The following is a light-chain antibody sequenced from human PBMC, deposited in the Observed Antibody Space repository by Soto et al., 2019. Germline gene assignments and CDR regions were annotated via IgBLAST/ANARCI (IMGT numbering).Light chain of an antibody. J-gene: IGKJ3*01. V-gene: IGKV3-20*01. CDR1: QSVSVNS. CDR2: AAS. Sequence: EIVLTQSPGTLSLSPGERATLSCRASQSVSVNSLAWYQQKGGQAPRLLIYAASNRATGVPDRFSGSGSGTDFALTISGLETEDFAVYYCQQDGGSPFTFGPGTKVDIK. CDR3: QQDGGSPFT.